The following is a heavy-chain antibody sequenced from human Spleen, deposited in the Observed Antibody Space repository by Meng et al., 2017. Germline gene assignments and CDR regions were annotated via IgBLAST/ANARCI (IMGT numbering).Heavy chain of an antibody. CDR2: INHSGST. Sequence: HLRRWGRGLLEPSEPLPLPCVVVGGSFRDSHWSWIRQPPGKGLEWIGEINHSGSTNYNPSLESRATISVDTSQNNLSLKLSSVTAADSAVYYCARGPTTMAHDFDYWGQGTLVTVSS. D-gene: IGHD4-11*01. J-gene: IGHJ4*02. CDR3: ARGPTTMAHDFDY. CDR1: GGSFRDSH. V-gene: IGHV4-34*01.